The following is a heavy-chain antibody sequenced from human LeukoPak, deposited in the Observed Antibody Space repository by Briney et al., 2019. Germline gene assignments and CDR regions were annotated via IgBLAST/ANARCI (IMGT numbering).Heavy chain of an antibody. CDR3: ARDSGSGSYYYYYYMDV. CDR2: IYYSGST. J-gene: IGHJ6*03. Sequence: SETLSLTCTVSGGSMSSYYWSWIRQPPGKGLEWIGDIYYSGSTNYNPSLKSRVTISVDTSKNQFSLKLSSVTAADTAVYYCARDSGSGSYYYYYYMDVWGKGTTVTVSS. V-gene: IGHV4-59*01. CDR1: GGSMSSYY. D-gene: IGHD1-26*01.